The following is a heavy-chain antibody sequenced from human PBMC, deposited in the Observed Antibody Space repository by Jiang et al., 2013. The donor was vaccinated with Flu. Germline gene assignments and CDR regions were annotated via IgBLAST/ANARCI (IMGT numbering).Heavy chain of an antibody. V-gene: IGHV3-30*18. Sequence: VQLLESGGGVVQPGRSLRLSCAASGFTFSSYGMHWVRQAPGKGLEWVAVISYDGSNKYYADSVKGRFTISRDNSKNTLYLQMNSLRAEDTAVYYCAKDQSDSSGWYADSDAFDIWGQGTMVTVSS. CDR2: ISYDGSNK. CDR3: AKDQSDSSGWYADSDAFDI. CDR1: GFTFSSYG. D-gene: IGHD6-19*01. J-gene: IGHJ3*02.